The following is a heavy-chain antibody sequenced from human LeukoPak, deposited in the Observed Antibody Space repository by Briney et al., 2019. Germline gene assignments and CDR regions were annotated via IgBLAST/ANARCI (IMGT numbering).Heavy chain of an antibody. J-gene: IGHJ6*03. CDR2: IYSSGSA. D-gene: IGHD6-25*01. CDR3: ARDSWVVAAGYYYYMDV. V-gene: IGHV4-61*02. Sequence: SQPLSLTCTVSDDSISSGSYYWSWIRQPAGKGLEWIGRIYSSGSANYNPSLKSRVTISVDTSKNQFSLKLGSVTAADTAVYYCARDSWVVAAGYYYYMDVWGKGTTVTVSS. CDR1: DDSISSGSYY.